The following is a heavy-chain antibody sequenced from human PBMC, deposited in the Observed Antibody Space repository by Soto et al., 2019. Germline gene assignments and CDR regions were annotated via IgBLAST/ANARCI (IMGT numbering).Heavy chain of an antibody. V-gene: IGHV3-30-3*01. CDR1: GFTFRSYA. Sequence: ESGGGVVQPGRSPRLSCAASGFTFRSYAMHWVRQAPGKGLEWVAVISYDGSNKYYADSVKGRFTISRDNSKNTLYLQMNSLRAEDTAVYYCARDGSRSGYDGGIDYWGQGTLVTVSS. CDR2: ISYDGSNK. D-gene: IGHD5-12*01. CDR3: ARDGSRSGYDGGIDY. J-gene: IGHJ4*02.